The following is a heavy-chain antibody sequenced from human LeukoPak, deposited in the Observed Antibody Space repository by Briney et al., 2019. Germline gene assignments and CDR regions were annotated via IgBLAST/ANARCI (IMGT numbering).Heavy chain of an antibody. J-gene: IGHJ4*02. CDR1: GYTFTSYY. Sequence: GASVKVSCKASGYTFTSYYMHWVRQAPGQGLEWMGIINPSGGSTSYAQKFQGRVTMTEDTSTDTAYMELSSLRSEDTAVYYCATDLFSSINLSGWRLGPQFDYWGQGTLVTVSS. CDR3: ATDLFSSINLSGWRLGPQFDY. CDR2: INPSGGST. V-gene: IGHV1-46*01. D-gene: IGHD6-13*01.